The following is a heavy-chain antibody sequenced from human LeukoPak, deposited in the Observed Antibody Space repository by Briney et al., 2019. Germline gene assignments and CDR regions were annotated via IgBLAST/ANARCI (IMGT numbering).Heavy chain of an antibody. Sequence: SETLSLTCTVSGGSIGNFFWSWIRQSPGEGLEWIGFIYENGRTCYNPSLKSRVTISVDMSKNQFSLRLTSMTAADTAVYYCARDWELGHWGRGILVTVTS. CDR1: GGSIGNFF. V-gene: IGHV4-59*01. CDR2: IYENGRT. CDR3: ARDWELGH. D-gene: IGHD1-26*01. J-gene: IGHJ4*02.